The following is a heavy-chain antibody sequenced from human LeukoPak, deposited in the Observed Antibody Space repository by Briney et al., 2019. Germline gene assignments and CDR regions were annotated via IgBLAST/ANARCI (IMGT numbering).Heavy chain of an antibody. CDR1: GDSISGYY. V-gene: IGHV4-59*01. D-gene: IGHD6-6*01. J-gene: IGHJ4*02. CDR3: ARDRSVAARLFDY. Sequence: SETLSLTCTVSGDSISGYYWRWIRQSPGKGLEWIGYIYYSGSADCNPSLKSRVTISVDTSKNQFSLKLISVTAADTAVYYCARDRSVAARLFDYWGQGTLVTVS. CDR2: IYYSGSA.